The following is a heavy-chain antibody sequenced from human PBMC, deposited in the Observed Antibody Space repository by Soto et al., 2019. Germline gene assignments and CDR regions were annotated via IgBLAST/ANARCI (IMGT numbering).Heavy chain of an antibody. J-gene: IGHJ6*02. D-gene: IGHD3-16*01. Sequence: VGSLEIACAACWVTLSSYNMNVFLKAPGKGLEWVSYISRSSSTIYYADSVKGRFTISRDNAKSSLYLQMNSLRDEDTAVYYCAREFMTTDGMDVWGQGTTVTVS. CDR1: WVTLSSYN. CDR3: AREFMTTDGMDV. V-gene: IGHV3-48*02. CDR2: ISRSSSTI.